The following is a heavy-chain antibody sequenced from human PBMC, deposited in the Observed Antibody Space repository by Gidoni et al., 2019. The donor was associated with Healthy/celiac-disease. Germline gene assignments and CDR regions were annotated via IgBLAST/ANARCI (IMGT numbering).Heavy chain of an antibody. CDR1: GFSLSNARMG. Sequence: QVTLKESGPVLVKPTETLTLTCTVSGFSLSNARMGVSWIRQPPGKALEWLAHIFSNDEKSYSTSLKSRLTISKDTSKSQVVLTMTNMDPVDTATYYCARIFADVCTNGVCSYYGMDVWGQGTTVTVSS. CDR3: ARIFADVCTNGVCSYYGMDV. D-gene: IGHD2-8*01. J-gene: IGHJ6*02. CDR2: IFSNDEK. V-gene: IGHV2-26*01.